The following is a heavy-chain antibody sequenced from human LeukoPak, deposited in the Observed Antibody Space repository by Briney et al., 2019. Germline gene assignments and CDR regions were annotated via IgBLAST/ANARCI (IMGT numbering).Heavy chain of an antibody. Sequence: ASVKVSCKASGGTFSSYAISWVRQAPGQGLEWMGRIIPIFGTASYAQKFQGRVTITADKSTSTAYMELSSLRSEDTAVYYCASPSGGWLVEDYWGQGTLVTVSS. V-gene: IGHV1-69*06. CDR3: ASPSGGWLVEDY. D-gene: IGHD6-19*01. CDR2: IIPIFGTA. J-gene: IGHJ4*02. CDR1: GGTFSSYA.